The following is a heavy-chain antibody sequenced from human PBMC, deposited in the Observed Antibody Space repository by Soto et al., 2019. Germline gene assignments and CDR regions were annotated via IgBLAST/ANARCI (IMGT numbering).Heavy chain of an antibody. CDR2: ISYGGTT. J-gene: IGHJ4*02. D-gene: IGHD2-15*01. Sequence: QVQLQESGPGLVKPSQTLSLTCTVSGGSMNSGGYCWSWIRQHPGEGLEWIGCISYGGTTSYNPSRKSRVIISVDTSKNQFSLKLTSVTAAATAVYYCSRGILVWGQGTLITVSS. V-gene: IGHV4-31*03. CDR1: GGSMNSGGYC. CDR3: SRGILV.